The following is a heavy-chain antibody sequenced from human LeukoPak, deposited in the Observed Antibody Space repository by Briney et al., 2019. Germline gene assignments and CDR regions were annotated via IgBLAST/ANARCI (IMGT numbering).Heavy chain of an antibody. J-gene: IGHJ4*02. V-gene: IGHV5-51*01. CDR1: GYSFTSYW. D-gene: IGHD2-21*02. CDR2: IYPGDSDT. CDR3: ARQKAYCGGDCYTIDY. Sequence: GESLKISCKGSGYSFTSYWIGWVRQMPGKGLEWMGIIYPGDSDTRYSPSFQGQVTISADKSISTAYLQWSSLKASDTAMYCCARQKAYCGGDCYTIDYWGQGTLVTVSS.